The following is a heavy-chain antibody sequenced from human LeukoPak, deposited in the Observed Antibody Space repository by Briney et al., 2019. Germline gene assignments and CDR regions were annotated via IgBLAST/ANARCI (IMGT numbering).Heavy chain of an antibody. CDR3: ARALSYSYGSMDF. CDR1: GLTFSSYS. V-gene: IGHV3-21*01. CDR2: ISSGSKYI. J-gene: IGHJ4*02. D-gene: IGHD5-18*01. Sequence: GGSLRLSCAASGLTFSSYSMNWVRQAPGKGLEWVSSISSGSKYIYNADSVKGRFTISRDNAKNSLYPQMNSLRAEDTAVYYCARALSYSYGSMDFWGQGTLVIVSS.